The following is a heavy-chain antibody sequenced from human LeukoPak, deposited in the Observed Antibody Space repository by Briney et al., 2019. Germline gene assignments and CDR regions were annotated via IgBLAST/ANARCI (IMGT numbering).Heavy chain of an antibody. CDR1: GGSISSYY. CDR2: IYYSGST. V-gene: IGHV4-59*12. Sequence: PSETLSLTCTVSGGSISSYYWSWIRQPPGKGLEWIGYIYYSGSTNYNPSLKSRVTISVDTSKNQFSLKLSSVTAADTAVYYCARDHEELGYSYGLTGDWFDPWGQGTLVTVSS. J-gene: IGHJ5*02. D-gene: IGHD5-18*01. CDR3: ARDHEELGYSYGLTGDWFDP.